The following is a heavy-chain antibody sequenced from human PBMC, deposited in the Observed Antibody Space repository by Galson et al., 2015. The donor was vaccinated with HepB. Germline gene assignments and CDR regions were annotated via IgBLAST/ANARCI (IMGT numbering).Heavy chain of an antibody. Sequence: SLRLSCAASGLTVSSNYMSWVRQAPGKGLEWVSVIHRGGSTYYADSVKGRFTISRDYSKNTLYLQMNSLRAEDTAVYYCATYYSSDYWGQGILVTVSS. CDR1: GLTVSSNY. J-gene: IGHJ4*02. CDR3: ATYYSSDY. V-gene: IGHV3-53*01. D-gene: IGHD4-11*01. CDR2: IHRGGST.